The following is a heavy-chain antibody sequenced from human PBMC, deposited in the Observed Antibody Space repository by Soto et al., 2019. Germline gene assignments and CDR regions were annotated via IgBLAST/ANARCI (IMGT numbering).Heavy chain of an antibody. D-gene: IGHD1-20*01. J-gene: IGHJ4*02. Sequence: EVQLVESGGGLVQPGGSLRLSCAASGFTLSSYSMNWVRQAPGKGLEWVSYISSSSSTIYYADSVKGRFTISRDNAKNSLWLQMNSLTDEDTAGYYCARGGAYKIDYWGQGTLVTVSS. CDR3: ARGGAYKIDY. CDR2: ISSSSSTI. CDR1: GFTLSSYS. V-gene: IGHV3-48*02.